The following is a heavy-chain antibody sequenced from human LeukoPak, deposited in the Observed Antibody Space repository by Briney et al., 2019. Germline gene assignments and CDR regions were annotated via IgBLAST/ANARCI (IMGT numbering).Heavy chain of an antibody. CDR1: GFALSSNW. D-gene: IGHD6-19*01. CDR3: AKTPVADTTYYFDY. CDR2: IYSDGSRT. J-gene: IGHJ4*02. Sequence: SGGSLRLSCAGSGFALSSNWMHWVRQAPGKGLVWVSRIYSDGSRTNYADSVKGRFTISRDNAKNTLYLQMNSLRAEDTAVYYCAKTPVADTTYYFDYWGQGTLVTVSS. V-gene: IGHV3-74*01.